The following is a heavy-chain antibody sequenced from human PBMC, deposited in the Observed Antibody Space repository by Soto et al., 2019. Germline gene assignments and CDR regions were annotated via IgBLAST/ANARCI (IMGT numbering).Heavy chain of an antibody. J-gene: IGHJ6*02. Sequence: QVQLVQSGAEVKKPGSSVKFSCKASGGTFSSYAISWVRQAPGQGLEWMGGIIPSFGTANYAQKFQGRVTITADESTRTAYMELSSLRSEDTAVYYCATSRDYYDSSDYGMAVWGQGTTVTVSS. CDR3: ATSRDYYDSSDYGMAV. CDR1: GGTFSSYA. CDR2: IIPSFGTA. D-gene: IGHD3-22*01. V-gene: IGHV1-69*01.